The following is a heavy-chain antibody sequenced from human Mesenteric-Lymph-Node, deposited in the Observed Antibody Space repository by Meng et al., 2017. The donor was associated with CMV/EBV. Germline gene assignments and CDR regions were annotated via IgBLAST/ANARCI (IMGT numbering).Heavy chain of an antibody. D-gene: IGHD3-10*01. J-gene: IGHJ5*02. CDR1: GGSISSSWHY. CDR3: ARDTLTYSYGPGWIDP. Sequence: QLPLQDAGPRLVKPSETLSLKCTVSGGSISSSWHYWGWIRQPPGKGLEWIGSIFYSGSAHYNPALESRVTISIDKSKNEFFLNLGSVSAADTAMYFCARDTLTYSYGPGWIDPWGQGTLVTVSS. V-gene: IGHV4-39*02. CDR2: IFYSGSA.